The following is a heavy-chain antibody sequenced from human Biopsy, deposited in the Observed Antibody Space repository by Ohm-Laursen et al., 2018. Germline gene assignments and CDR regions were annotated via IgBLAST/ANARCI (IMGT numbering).Heavy chain of an antibody. D-gene: IGHD2-15*01. CDR1: GESFNGYY. Sequence: GTLSLTCAVYGESFNGYYWSWIRQAPGKGLEWVGRIRDKANSYTTDYAASVKGRFTISRDDSKNSLYLQMNSLKTEDTALYYCARAGRYCSGGGCYSWFDSWGQGTLVTVSS. J-gene: IGHJ5*01. V-gene: IGHV3-72*01. CDR2: IRDKANSYTT. CDR3: ARAGRYCSGGGCYSWFDS.